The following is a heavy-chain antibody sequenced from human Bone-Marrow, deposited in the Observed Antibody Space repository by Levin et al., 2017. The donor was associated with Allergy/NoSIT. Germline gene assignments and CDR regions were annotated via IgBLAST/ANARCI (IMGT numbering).Heavy chain of an antibody. CDR2: ISYSGTKK. CDR3: ARDLNDYGDNIGFYNFYGMDV. Sequence: GASVKVSCAASGFTFSTYAMHWVRQAPGKGLEWVAVISYSGTKKYYEDSVKGRFTISRDTSKNTLSLQMNSLRAEDTAVYYCARDLNDYGDNIGFYNFYGMDVWAKGPRSPSP. J-gene: IGHJ6*02. CDR1: GFTFSTYA. V-gene: IGHV3-30*04. D-gene: IGHD4-17*01.